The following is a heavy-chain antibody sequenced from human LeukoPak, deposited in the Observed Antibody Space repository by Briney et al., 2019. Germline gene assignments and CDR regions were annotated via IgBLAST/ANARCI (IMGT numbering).Heavy chain of an antibody. V-gene: IGHV4-34*01. D-gene: IGHD5-18*01. CDR2: INHSGST. CDR3: AREGGYSYGYWGMTYYYYMDV. CDR1: GGSFSGYY. J-gene: IGHJ6*03. Sequence: KASETLSLTCAVYGGSFSGYYWSWIRQPPGKGLEWIGEINHSGSTNYNPSLKSRVTISVDTSKNQFSLKLSSVTAADTAVYYCAREGGYSYGYWGMTYYYYMDVWGKGTTVTVSS.